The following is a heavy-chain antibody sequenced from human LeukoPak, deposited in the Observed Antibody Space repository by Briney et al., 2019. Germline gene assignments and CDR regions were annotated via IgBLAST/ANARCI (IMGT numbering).Heavy chain of an antibody. D-gene: IGHD2-2*01. CDR1: GFTVSSNY. J-gene: IGHJ6*02. CDR3: AKPPAPYYYYGMDV. V-gene: IGHV3-53*01. Sequence: GGSLRLSCAASGFTVSSNYMSWVRQAPGKGLEWVSVIYSGGSTYYADSVKGRFTISRDNSKNTLYLQMNSLRAEDTAVYYCAKPPAPYYYYGMDVWGQGTTVTVSS. CDR2: IYSGGST.